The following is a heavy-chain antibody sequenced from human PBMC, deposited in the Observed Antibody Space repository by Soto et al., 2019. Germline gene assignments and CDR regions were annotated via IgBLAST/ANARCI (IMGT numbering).Heavy chain of an antibody. D-gene: IGHD3-3*01. Sequence: QITLNESGPTVVRPTETLTLTCRFSGFSLTTSGVGVGWIRQSPGKAPEWLALIYWDDDKRYSASLKSRLTITQDTSKKQGVLAVAELDPTDTATYYCAPRVLRTVFGLVTTTAIFFDFWGPGTPVAVSS. V-gene: IGHV2-5*02. CDR2: IYWDDDK. J-gene: IGHJ4*02. CDR1: GFSLTTSGVG. CDR3: APRVLRTVFGLVTTTAIFFDF.